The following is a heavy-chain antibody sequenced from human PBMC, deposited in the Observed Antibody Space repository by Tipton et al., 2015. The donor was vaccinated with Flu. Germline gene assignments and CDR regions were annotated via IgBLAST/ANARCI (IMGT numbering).Heavy chain of an antibody. V-gene: IGHV1-2*02. J-gene: IGHJ5*01. Sequence: QVQLVQSGAEVKKPGASVKVSCKTSGYTFSDYFIHWVRQAPGQGFEWMGWINPNSDGTNYAQNFQDRVTKTRDTSINTVYMELSRLTSDDTAVYYCARDPNFPDTTWFDSWGQGILVTVSS. CDR1: GYTFSDYF. CDR3: ARDPNFPDTTWFDS. CDR2: INPNSDGT. D-gene: IGHD1-1*01.